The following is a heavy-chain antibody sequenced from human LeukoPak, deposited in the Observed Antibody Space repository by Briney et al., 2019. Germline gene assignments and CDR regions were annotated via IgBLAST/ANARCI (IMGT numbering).Heavy chain of an antibody. J-gene: IGHJ6*03. CDR2: IKEHGSEI. Sequence: PGGSLRLSCAASGFTFSRYWMSWVRQAPEKGLEWVANIKEHGSEIYYVDSVKGRITISRDNAKNSLSLQIKSPRAEDTAVYYCARQKAVVVVAATPDEDYGDYVDYYYYMDVWGKGTTVTVSS. CDR3: ARQKAVVVVAATPDEDYGDYVDYYYYMDV. V-gene: IGHV3-7*01. D-gene: IGHD2-15*01. CDR1: GFTFSRYW.